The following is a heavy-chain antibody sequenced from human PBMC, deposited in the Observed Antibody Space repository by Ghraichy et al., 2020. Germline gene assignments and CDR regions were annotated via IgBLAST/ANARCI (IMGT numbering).Heavy chain of an antibody. CDR3: AVGTYYDFWSGYPIGAFDI. CDR1: GGSFSGYY. J-gene: IGHJ3*02. V-gene: IGHV4-34*01. CDR2: INHSGST. Sequence: SETPSLTCAVYGGSFSGYYWSWIRQPPGKGLEWIGEINHSGSTNYNPSLKSRVTISVDTSKNQFSLKLSSVTAADTAVYYCAVGTYYDFWSGYPIGAFDIWGQGTMVTVSS. D-gene: IGHD3-3*01.